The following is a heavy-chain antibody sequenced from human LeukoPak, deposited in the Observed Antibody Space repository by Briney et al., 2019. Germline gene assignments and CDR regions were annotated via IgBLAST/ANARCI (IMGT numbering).Heavy chain of an antibody. CDR3: ARGTGNWNDALFDY. D-gene: IGHD1-1*01. J-gene: IGHJ4*02. Sequence: QPGRSLRLSCAASGFTFSTYAMHWVRQAPGKGLEYVSSISSNGISTYYANSVKGRFTISRDNSKNTLYLQMGSLRAEDMAVYYCARGTGNWNDALFDYWGQGTLVTVPP. CDR1: GFTFSTYA. V-gene: IGHV3-64*01. CDR2: ISSNGIST.